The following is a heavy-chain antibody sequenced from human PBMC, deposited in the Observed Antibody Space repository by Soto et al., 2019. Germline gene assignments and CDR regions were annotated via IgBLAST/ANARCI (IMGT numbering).Heavy chain of an antibody. Sequence: ASVKVSCKASGYTFTSYAMHWVRQAPGQRLEWMGWINAGNGNTKYSQKFQGRVTITRDTSASTAYMELSSLRSEDTAVYYCARGRLELLTYNWFDPWGQGTLVTVSS. D-gene: IGHD1-7*01. V-gene: IGHV1-3*01. CDR3: ARGRLELLTYNWFDP. J-gene: IGHJ5*02. CDR2: INAGNGNT. CDR1: GYTFTSYA.